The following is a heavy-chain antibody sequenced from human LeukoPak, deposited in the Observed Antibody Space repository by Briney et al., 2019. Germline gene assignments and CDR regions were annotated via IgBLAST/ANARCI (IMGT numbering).Heavy chain of an antibody. Sequence: SGPTLVNPTQTLTLTCTFSGFSLSTSGVGVGWIRQPPGKALEWLALIYWDDDKRYSPSLKSRLTITKDTSKNQVVLTMTNMDPVDTATYYCAHNGHRGDSSGWYLEYYFDYWGQGTLVTVSS. CDR1: GFSLSTSGVG. CDR2: IYWDDDK. CDR3: AHNGHRGDSSGWYLEYYFDY. D-gene: IGHD6-19*01. V-gene: IGHV2-5*02. J-gene: IGHJ4*02.